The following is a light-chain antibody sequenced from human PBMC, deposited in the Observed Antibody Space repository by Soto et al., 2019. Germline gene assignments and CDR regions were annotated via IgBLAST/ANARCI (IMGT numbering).Light chain of an antibody. CDR2: GAS. CDR3: LQYGSPVWT. J-gene: IGKJ1*01. CDR1: QRLSSNY. V-gene: IGKV3-20*01. Sequence: EIVLTQSPGTLSLSPGERATLSCRASQRLSSNYLAWFQQKPGQAPRLLIYGASSRATGIPDRFSGSGSGTDFTLTIPRLEPEDFAVYYCLQYGSPVWTLGQGTKVDNK.